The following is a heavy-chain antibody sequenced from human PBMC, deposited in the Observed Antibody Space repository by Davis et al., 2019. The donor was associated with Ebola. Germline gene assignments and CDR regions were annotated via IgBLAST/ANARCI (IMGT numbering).Heavy chain of an antibody. V-gene: IGHV4-59*11. Sequence: PSETLSLTCLASGGSISSPFWTWIRQSPGKGLEWIGYIHSSGNTNYNPSFKSRVTVSLDASKSQSSLKLSSVTAADTAVYYCARGRHLSVSPFAYWGQGILVTVSP. D-gene: IGHD5/OR15-5a*01. CDR3: ARGRHLSVSPFAY. J-gene: IGHJ4*02. CDR1: GGSISSPF. CDR2: IHSSGNT.